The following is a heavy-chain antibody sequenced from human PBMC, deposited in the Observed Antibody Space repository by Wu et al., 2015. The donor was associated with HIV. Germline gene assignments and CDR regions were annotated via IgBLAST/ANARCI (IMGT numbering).Heavy chain of an antibody. Sequence: QVQLVQSGAEVKKPGASVKVSCKASGYTFTSYGISWVRQAPGQGLEWMGWISAYNGNTNYAQKFQGRVTITRDESTSTAYMEVSSLRSDDTAVYYCASRIVEAGRPFDNWGQGTLVTVSS. D-gene: IGHD6-13*01. J-gene: IGHJ4*02. CDR1: GYTFTSYG. V-gene: IGHV1-18*01. CDR2: ISAYNGNT. CDR3: ASRIVEAGRPFDN.